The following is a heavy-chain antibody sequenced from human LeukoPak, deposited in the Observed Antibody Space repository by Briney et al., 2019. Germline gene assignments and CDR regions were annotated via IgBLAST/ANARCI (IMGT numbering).Heavy chain of an antibody. CDR2: INSSGGST. D-gene: IGHD2-15*01. CDR1: GYTFTSYY. V-gene: IGHV1-46*01. Sequence: GASVTVSFKASGYTFTSYYMHGVRPAPGQGVEWMGIINSSGGSTSYAQKFQDRVTMTSDMSTSTVYMELSGLRSEDTAVYYCARGGRGYCSGGSCYDWFDPWGQGTLVTVSS. CDR3: ARGGRGYCSGGSCYDWFDP. J-gene: IGHJ5*02.